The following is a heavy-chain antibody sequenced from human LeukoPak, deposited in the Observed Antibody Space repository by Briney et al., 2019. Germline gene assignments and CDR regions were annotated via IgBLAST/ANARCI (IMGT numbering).Heavy chain of an antibody. J-gene: IGHJ4*02. CDR3: ARDHSGFLSYYCDSSGYYYFDY. V-gene: IGHV3-48*04. Sequence: GGSVRLSCAASGFTFSSYSMNWVRQAPGKGLEWVSYISSSSTIYYADSVKGRFTISRDNAKNSQYLQMNSLRAEDTAVYYCARDHSGFLSYYCDSSGYYYFDYWGQGTLVTVSS. CDR2: ISSSSTI. D-gene: IGHD3-22*01. CDR1: GFTFSSYS.